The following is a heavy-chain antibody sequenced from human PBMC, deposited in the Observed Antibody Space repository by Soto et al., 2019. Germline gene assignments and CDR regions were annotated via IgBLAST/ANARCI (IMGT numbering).Heavy chain of an antibody. J-gene: IGHJ4*02. D-gene: IGHD3-22*01. CDR3: ARDRYYDSSGYYGDFDY. Sequence: QVQLVQSGAEVKKPGASVKVSCKASGYTFTGYYMHWVRQAPGQGLEWMGWTNPNSGGTNYAQKFQGRVTMTRDTSISTAYMELSRLRSDDTAVYYCARDRYYDSSGYYGDFDYWGQGTLVTVSS. V-gene: IGHV1-2*02. CDR1: GYTFTGYY. CDR2: TNPNSGGT.